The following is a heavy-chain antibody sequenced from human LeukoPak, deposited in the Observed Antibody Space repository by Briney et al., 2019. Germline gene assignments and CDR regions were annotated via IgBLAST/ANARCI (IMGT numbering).Heavy chain of an antibody. J-gene: IGHJ4*02. CDR3: ARERYGGSGYFDY. CDR1: GGSISSYF. CDR2: SYYTGST. Sequence: SETLSLTCTVSGGSISSYFWTWIRQPPEKGQEWIGYSYYTGSTNYNPSLKSRVIISLDTSKNQFSLKLSSVTVADTAVYYCARERYGGSGYFDYWGQGTLVTVSS. D-gene: IGHD4-23*01. V-gene: IGHV4-59*01.